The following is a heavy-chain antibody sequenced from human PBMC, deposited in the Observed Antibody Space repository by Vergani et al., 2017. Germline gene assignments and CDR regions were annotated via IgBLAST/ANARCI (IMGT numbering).Heavy chain of an antibody. CDR2: INPDDSHI. J-gene: IGHJ1*01. V-gene: IGHV5-51*03. Sequence: EVQLVQSGAEVKKPGESLKISCKGSGYSFNSYWIGRVRQMPGKGLEWMGIINPDDSHIRYSPSFQGQVTISADKSTSTAYLQWSSLKASDTAIYYCARPGLVVGFQHWGQGTLVTVSS. CDR1: GYSFNSYW. D-gene: IGHD3-22*01. CDR3: ARPGLVVGFQH.